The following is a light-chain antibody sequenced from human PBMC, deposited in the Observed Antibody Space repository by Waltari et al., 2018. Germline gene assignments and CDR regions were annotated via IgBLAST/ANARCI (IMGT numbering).Light chain of an antibody. Sequence: SYELTQPPSVSGSPGQTARITCPGAAWPTQSAYWYQQKPAQAPVLVIYKDMERPSGIPGRFSGSSSGTTVTLTISGVQAEDEADYYCQSADSSGTYVVFGGGTKLTVL. CDR3: QSADSSGTYVV. V-gene: IGLV3-25*03. J-gene: IGLJ2*01. CDR2: KDM. CDR1: AWPTQS.